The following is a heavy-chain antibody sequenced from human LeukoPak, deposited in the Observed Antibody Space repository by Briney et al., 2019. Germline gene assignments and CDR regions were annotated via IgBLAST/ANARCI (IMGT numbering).Heavy chain of an antibody. CDR2: IRYDGSNK. J-gene: IGHJ6*03. D-gene: IGHD1-26*01. Sequence: QSGGSLRLSCAASGFTFSIYNMNWVRQAPGKGLEWVAFIRYDGSNKYYADSVQGRFTISRDNSKNTLYLQMNSLRAEDTAVYYCAKGGSDYYYYYMDVWGKGTTVTVSS. CDR1: GFTFSIYN. V-gene: IGHV3-30*02. CDR3: AKGGSDYYYYYMDV.